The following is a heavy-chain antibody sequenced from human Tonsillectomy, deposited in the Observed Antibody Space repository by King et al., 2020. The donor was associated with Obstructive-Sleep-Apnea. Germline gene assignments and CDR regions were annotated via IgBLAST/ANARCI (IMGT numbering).Heavy chain of an antibody. J-gene: IGHJ4*02. D-gene: IGHD3-3*01. CDR1: GFTFSSYS. Sequence: VQLVESGGGLVKPGGSLRLSCAASGFTFSSYSMNWVRQAPGKGLEWVSSISSSSSYIYYADSVKGRFTISRDNAKNSLYLQMNSLRAEDTAVYYCAREASGYYGVQIEEWGQGTLVTVSS. CDR2: ISSSSSYI. V-gene: IGHV3-21*01. CDR3: AREASGYYGVQIEE.